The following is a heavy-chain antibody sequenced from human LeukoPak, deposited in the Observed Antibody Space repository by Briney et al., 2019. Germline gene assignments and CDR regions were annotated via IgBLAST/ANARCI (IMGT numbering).Heavy chain of an antibody. D-gene: IGHD3-22*01. Sequence: PSETLSLTCAVYGGSFSGYYWSWIRQPPGKGLEWIGEINHSGSTNYNPSLKSRVTISVDTSKNQFSLKLSSVPAADTAVYYCARGYYYDSSGSTGNWFDPWGQGTLVTVSS. CDR2: INHSGST. J-gene: IGHJ5*02. CDR3: ARGYYYDSSGSTGNWFDP. V-gene: IGHV4-34*01. CDR1: GGSFSGYY.